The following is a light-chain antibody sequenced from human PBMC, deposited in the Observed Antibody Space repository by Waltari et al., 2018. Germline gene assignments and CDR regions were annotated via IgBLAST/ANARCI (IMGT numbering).Light chain of an antibody. Sequence: DIALRKSPDTLSLSPGDRATLSCRASQGVSSSSFVWFQQKPGQALRLLIYGASTRATGIPDRFSGSGSGADFTLTISRLEPEDFAVYYCQHHATPPYTFGQGTKLEIK. CDR1: QGVSSSS. V-gene: IGKV3-20*01. J-gene: IGKJ2*01. CDR2: GAS. CDR3: QHHATPPYT.